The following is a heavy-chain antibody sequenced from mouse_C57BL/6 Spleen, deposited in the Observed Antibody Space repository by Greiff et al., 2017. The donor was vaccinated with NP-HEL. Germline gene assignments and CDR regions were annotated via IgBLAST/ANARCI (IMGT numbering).Heavy chain of an antibody. CDR2: INPSTGGT. V-gene: IGHV1-42*01. CDR1: GYSFTGYY. D-gene: IGHD4-1*01. Sequence: EVQLQQSGPELVKPGASVKISCKASGYSFTGYYMNWVKQSPEKSLEWIGEINPSTGGTTYNQKFKAKATLTVDKSSSTAYMQLKSRTSEDSAVYYCARRGWDEAWFAYWGQGTLVTVSA. CDR3: ARRGWDEAWFAY. J-gene: IGHJ3*01.